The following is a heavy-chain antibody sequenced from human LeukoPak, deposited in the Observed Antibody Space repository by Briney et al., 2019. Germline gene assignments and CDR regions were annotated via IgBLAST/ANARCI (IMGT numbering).Heavy chain of an antibody. D-gene: IGHD4-11*01. J-gene: IGHJ3*02. CDR2: ISPSGGGT. Sequence: ASVKVSCKTSGYTFTSYYMHWVRQAPGQGLEWLGIISPSGGGTSYAQKFQGRVTMTRDTSTSTVYMELSSLRSEDTAIYYCARDREDSNYGMRNAFDIWGQGTMVTVSS. CDR3: ARDREDSNYGMRNAFDI. V-gene: IGHV1-46*01. CDR1: GYTFTSYY.